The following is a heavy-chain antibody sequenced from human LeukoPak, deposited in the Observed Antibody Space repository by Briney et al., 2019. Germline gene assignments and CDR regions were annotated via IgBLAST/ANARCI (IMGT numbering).Heavy chain of an antibody. D-gene: IGHD6-13*01. CDR2: IDHSGST. Sequence: PLETLSLTCAVYGGSLNGYYWSWIRQPPGKRLEWIGEIDHSGSTQYNPSLKSRVTISLDTSKKQFSLKLTSLTAADTAFYYCARYGMAAEGIWWFDPWAREPWSPSPQ. CDR3: ARYGMAAEGIWWFDP. CDR1: GGSLNGYY. J-gene: IGHJ5*02. V-gene: IGHV4-34*01.